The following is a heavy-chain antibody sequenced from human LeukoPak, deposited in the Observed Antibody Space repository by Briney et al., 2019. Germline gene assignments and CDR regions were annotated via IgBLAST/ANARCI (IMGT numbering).Heavy chain of an antibody. D-gene: IGHD2-2*01. Sequence: PSETLSLTCAVYGGSFSGYYWSWIRQPPGKGLEWIGEINHSGSTNYNPSLKSRVTISVDTSKNQFSLKLSSVTAADTAVYYCARIPAAIGLVYYYYYMDVWGKGTTVTVSS. J-gene: IGHJ6*03. V-gene: IGHV4-34*01. CDR3: ARIPAAIGLVYYYYYMDV. CDR2: INHSGST. CDR1: GGSFSGYY.